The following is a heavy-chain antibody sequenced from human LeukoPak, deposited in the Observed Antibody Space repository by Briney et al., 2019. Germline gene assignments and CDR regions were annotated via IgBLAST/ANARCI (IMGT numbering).Heavy chain of an antibody. D-gene: IGHD6-6*01. CDR2: IYTSEST. CDR1: GGSISSGSYY. J-gene: IGHJ4*02. CDR3: ATYPYSSSSEEDY. V-gene: IGHV4-61*02. Sequence: PSETLSLTCTVSGGSISSGSYYWSWIRQPAGKGLEWIGRIYTSESTNYNPSLKSRVTISVDTSKNQFSLKLSSVTAADTAVYYCATYPYSSSSEEDYWGQGTLVTVSS.